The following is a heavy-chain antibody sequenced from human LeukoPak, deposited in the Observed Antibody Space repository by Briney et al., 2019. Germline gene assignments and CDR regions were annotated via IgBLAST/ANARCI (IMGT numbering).Heavy chain of an antibody. J-gene: IGHJ4*02. CDR2: SRNKAKSYTT. Sequence: AGGSLRLSCAVSGFTFSDHYMDWVRQAPGKGLEWVGRSRNKAKSYTTEYAASVKGRFTISRDDSKNSLYLQMDSLKTEDTAVYYCARDRDSSGAYYFDSWDQGTLVTVSS. CDR1: GFTFSDHY. V-gene: IGHV3-72*01. D-gene: IGHD6-19*01. CDR3: ARDRDSSGAYYFDS.